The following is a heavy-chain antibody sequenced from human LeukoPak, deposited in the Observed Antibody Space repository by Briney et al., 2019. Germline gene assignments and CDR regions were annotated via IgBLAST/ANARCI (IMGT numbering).Heavy chain of an antibody. J-gene: IGHJ3*02. V-gene: IGHV1-8*03. CDR1: GYTFTSYY. D-gene: IGHD1-26*01. CDR2: MNPNSGNT. Sequence: ASVKVSCKASGYTFTSYYINWVRQAPGHGLEWMGWMNPNSGNTGYAQKFQRRVTITRNTSISTAYMELSSLRSEDTAVYYCARGLGLDDDFDIWGQGKMVTVSS. CDR3: ARGLGLDDDFDI.